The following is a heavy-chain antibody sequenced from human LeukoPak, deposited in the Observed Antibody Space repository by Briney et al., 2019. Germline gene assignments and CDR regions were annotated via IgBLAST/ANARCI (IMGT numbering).Heavy chain of an antibody. Sequence: SETLSLTCTVSGGSISGSSYYWGWIRQPPGKGLEWIGSIYYSGSTYYNPSLKSRVTISVDTSKNQSSLKLSSVTAADTAVYYCARAQGLDYYYGMDVWGQGTTVTVSS. D-gene: IGHD3-22*01. CDR3: ARAQGLDYYYGMDV. V-gene: IGHV4-39*07. CDR1: GGSISGSSYY. J-gene: IGHJ6*02. CDR2: IYYSGST.